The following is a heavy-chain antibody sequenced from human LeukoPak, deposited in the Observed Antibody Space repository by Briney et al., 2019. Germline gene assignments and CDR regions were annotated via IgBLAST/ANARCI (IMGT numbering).Heavy chain of an antibody. CDR1: GFTFSSYS. D-gene: IGHD2-2*01. Sequence: GGSLRLSCAAPGFTFSSYSMNWVRQAPGKGLEWVSSISSSSSYIYYADSVKGRFTISRDNAKNSLYLQMNSLRAEDTAVYYCARSTGLGYCSSTSCYGAFDIWGQGTMVTVSS. V-gene: IGHV3-21*01. CDR2: ISSSSSYI. CDR3: ARSTGLGYCSSTSCYGAFDI. J-gene: IGHJ3*02.